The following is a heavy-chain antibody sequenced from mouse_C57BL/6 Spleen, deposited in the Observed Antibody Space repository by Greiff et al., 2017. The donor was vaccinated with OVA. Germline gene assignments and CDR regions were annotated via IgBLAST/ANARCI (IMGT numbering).Heavy chain of an antibody. CDR3: ARGGSSPYAMDY. J-gene: IGHJ4*01. CDR1: GYSITSGYY. CDR2: ISYDGSN. D-gene: IGHD1-1*01. V-gene: IGHV3-6*01. Sequence: EVQLVESGPGLVKPSQSLSLTCSVTGYSITSGYYWNWIRQFPGNKLEWMGYISYDGSNNYNPSLKNRISITRDTSKNQFFLKLNSVTTEDTATYYCARGGSSPYAMDYWGQGTSVTVSS.